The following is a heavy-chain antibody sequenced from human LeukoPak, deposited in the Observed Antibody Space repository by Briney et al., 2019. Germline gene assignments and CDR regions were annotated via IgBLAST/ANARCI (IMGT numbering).Heavy chain of an antibody. CDR3: AKVGKGDWLLLRHYYFDY. CDR1: GFTFNTYA. V-gene: IGHV3-23*01. CDR2: ISDSGGNT. J-gene: IGHJ4*02. D-gene: IGHD3-9*01. Sequence: GGPLRLSCAASGFTFNTYAMSWVRQAPWERLQWVSGISDSGGNTYYADSVKGRFTISRDNSKNTLYLQMNSLRAEDTAVYYCAKVGKGDWLLLRHYYFDYWGQGTLVTVSS.